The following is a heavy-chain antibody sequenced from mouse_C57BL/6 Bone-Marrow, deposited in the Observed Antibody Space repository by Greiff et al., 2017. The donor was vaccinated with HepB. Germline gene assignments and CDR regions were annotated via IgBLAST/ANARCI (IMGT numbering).Heavy chain of an antibody. CDR2: SRNKANDYTT. V-gene: IGHV7-1*01. J-gene: IGHJ1*03. CDR1: GFTFSDFY. Sequence: EVQLVESGGGLVQSGRSLRLSCATSGFTFSDFYMEWVRQAPGKGLEWIAASRNKANDYTTEYSASVKGRFIVSRDTSQSILYLQMNALRAEDTAIYYCARDYYGSSYWYFDVWGTGTTVTVSS. CDR3: ARDYYGSSYWYFDV. D-gene: IGHD1-1*01.